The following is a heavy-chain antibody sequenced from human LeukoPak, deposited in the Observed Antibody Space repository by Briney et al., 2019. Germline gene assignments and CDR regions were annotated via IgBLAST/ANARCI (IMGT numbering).Heavy chain of an antibody. V-gene: IGHV3-23*01. D-gene: IGHD6-13*01. J-gene: IGHJ6*02. Sequence: GGTLSLSCAASGFTFRNYGMRWVRQAPGKGLEWVSRITGGGDITYYADSVKGRFTISRDNSKNTLYLQMNSLRAEDTAVYYCARDGYSSSLYYYFYGMDVWGQGTTVTVSS. CDR1: GFTFRNYG. CDR2: ITGGGDIT. CDR3: ARDGYSSSLYYYFYGMDV.